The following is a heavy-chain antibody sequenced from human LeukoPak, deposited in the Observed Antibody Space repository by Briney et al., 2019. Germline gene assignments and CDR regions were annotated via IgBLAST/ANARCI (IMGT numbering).Heavy chain of an antibody. CDR2: INYIRTT. V-gene: IGHV4-59*08. CDR3: ARSYSSSDHYYYYGMDV. CDR1: VGSISRYY. J-gene: IGHJ6*02. Sequence: PSETLSLTCTVSVGSISRYYWSWIRQPPGRGLEWMGHINYIRTTDYNPSLKSRVTISLDTSKSRFSLQLSSVTAADTAMYYCARSYSSSDHYYYYGMDVWGQGTTVTVSS. D-gene: IGHD6-13*01.